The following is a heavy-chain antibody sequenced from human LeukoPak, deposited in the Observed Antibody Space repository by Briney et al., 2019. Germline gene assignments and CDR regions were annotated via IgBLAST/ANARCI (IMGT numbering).Heavy chain of an antibody. V-gene: IGHV1-46*01. CDR2: INPSSGST. J-gene: IGHJ4*02. CDR1: GYTFADYY. D-gene: IGHD5-18*01. Sequence: ASVKVSCKTSGYTFADYYIHWVRQAPGQGPEWMGIINPSSGSTSYAQKFQGRVTMTRDTSTSTLYMELSSLISKDTAVYYCARAQRGYSYGTDDYWGQGTLVTVSS. CDR3: ARAQRGYSYGTDDY.